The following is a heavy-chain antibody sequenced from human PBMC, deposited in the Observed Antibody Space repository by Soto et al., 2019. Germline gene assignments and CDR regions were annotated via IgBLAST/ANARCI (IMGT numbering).Heavy chain of an antibody. D-gene: IGHD2-2*02. Sequence: SVKVSCKAPGSTFSGYAISWVLQSPGQGLEWMGGIIPIFGTANYAQKFQGRVTITADESTSTAYMELSSLRSEDAAVYYCARYCSSTSCYTGPSYYYGMFVWG. CDR2: IIPIFGTA. J-gene: IGHJ6*02. V-gene: IGHV1-69*13. CDR3: ARYCSSTSCYTGPSYYYGMFV. CDR1: GSTFSGYA.